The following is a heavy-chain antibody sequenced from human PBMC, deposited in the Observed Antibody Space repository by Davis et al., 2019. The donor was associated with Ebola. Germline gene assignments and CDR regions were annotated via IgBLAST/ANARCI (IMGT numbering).Heavy chain of an antibody. CDR1: GFSVSDNY. J-gene: IGHJ4*02. CDR3: ARTSTVATWKPFDY. V-gene: IGHV3-53*01. D-gene: IGHD4-17*01. CDR2: IFYGDTT. Sequence: PGGSLRLSCEASGFSVSDNYMSWVRQAPGKGLEWVSVIFYGDTTSYADSVKGRFTIFRDNSKNTLYLQMHSLRVEDTAIYFCARTSTVATWKPFDYWGQGTLVTVSS.